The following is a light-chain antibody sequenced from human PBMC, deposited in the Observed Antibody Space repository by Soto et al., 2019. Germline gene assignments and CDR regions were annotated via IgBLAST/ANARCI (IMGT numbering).Light chain of an antibody. CDR2: KAS. Sequence: DIQMTQSPSALSASVGDRVIITCRASQNVRNWMAWYQQKPGKAPKLLIYKASSLESGVTSRFSGSGSGTEFTLTISSLQPDDFATYYCQQYNTYSIFTFGPGTKVDIK. CDR1: QNVRNW. V-gene: IGKV1-5*03. J-gene: IGKJ3*01. CDR3: QQYNTYSIFT.